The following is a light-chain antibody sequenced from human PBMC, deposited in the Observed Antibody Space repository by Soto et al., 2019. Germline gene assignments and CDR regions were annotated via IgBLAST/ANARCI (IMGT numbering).Light chain of an antibody. CDR2: EVS. J-gene: IGLJ2*01. CDR1: SSDVGSYNL. V-gene: IGLV2-23*02. CDR3: CSYAGSSTVV. Sequence: QSALTQPASVSGSPGQSITISCTGTSSDVGSYNLVSWYQQHPGKVPKLMIYEVSKRPSGVSNRFSGSKSGNTASLTISGLQAEDEADYYCCSYAGSSTVVFGGGTKLTVL.